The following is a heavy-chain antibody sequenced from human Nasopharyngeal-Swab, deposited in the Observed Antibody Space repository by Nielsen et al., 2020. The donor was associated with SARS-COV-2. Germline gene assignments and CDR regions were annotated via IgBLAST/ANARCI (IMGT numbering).Heavy chain of an antibody. D-gene: IGHD5-18*01. J-gene: IGHJ4*02. CDR2: ISGSGGST. Sequence: GESLKISCAASGFTFSSYAMSWVRQAPGKGLEWVSAISGSGGSTYYADSVKGRFTISRNNSKNTLYLQMNSLRAEDTVVYYCAKYPTANRVFDYWGQGTLVTVSS. V-gene: IGHV3-23*01. CDR1: GFTFSSYA. CDR3: AKYPTANRVFDY.